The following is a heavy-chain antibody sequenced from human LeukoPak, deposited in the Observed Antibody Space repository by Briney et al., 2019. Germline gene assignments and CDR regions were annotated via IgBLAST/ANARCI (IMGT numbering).Heavy chain of an antibody. V-gene: IGHV4-59*06. CDR2: IYYSGST. CDR3: ARMIAARGQVTY. D-gene: IGHD6-6*01. CDR1: GGSISSYY. Sequence: SETLSLTCTVSGGSISSYYWSWIRQPPGKGLEWIGYIYYSGSTYYNPSLKSRVTISVDTSKNQFSLKLSSVTAADTAVYYCARMIAARGQVTYWGQGTLVTVSS. J-gene: IGHJ4*02.